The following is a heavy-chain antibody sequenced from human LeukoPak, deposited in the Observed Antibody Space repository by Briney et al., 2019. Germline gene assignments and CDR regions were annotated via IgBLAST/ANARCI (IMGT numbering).Heavy chain of an antibody. D-gene: IGHD6-13*01. V-gene: IGHV1-69*13. Sequence: SVKVSCKASGGTFSSYAISWVRQAPGQGLEWMGGIIPIFGTANYAQKFQGRVTITADESTSTAYMELSSLRSEDTAVYYCARVGKAAAGEDYWGQGTLVTVSS. J-gene: IGHJ4*02. CDR1: GGTFSSYA. CDR2: IIPIFGTA. CDR3: ARVGKAAAGEDY.